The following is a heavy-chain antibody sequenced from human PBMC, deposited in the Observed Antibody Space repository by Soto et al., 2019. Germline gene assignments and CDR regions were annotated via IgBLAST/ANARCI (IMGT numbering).Heavy chain of an antibody. CDR2: TYYRSKWYN. CDR1: GDSVSSNSAA. V-gene: IGHV6-1*01. D-gene: IGHD1-1*01. CDR3: ARGLENEVGYFDY. J-gene: IGHJ4*02. Sequence: SQTLSLTCAISGDSVSSNSAAWNWIRKSPSRGLEWLGRTYYRSKWYNDYAVSVKSRITINPDTSKNQFSLQLNSVTPEDTAVYYCARGLENEVGYFDYWGQGTLVTVSS.